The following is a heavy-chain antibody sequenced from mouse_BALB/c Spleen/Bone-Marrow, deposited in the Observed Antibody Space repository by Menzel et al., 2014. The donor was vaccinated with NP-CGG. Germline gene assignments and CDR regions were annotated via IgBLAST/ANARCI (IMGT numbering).Heavy chain of an antibody. J-gene: IGHJ2*01. CDR2: INPSNGRT. CDR1: GYTFTSYW. V-gene: IGHV1S81*02. D-gene: IGHD2-12*01. Sequence: QVQLKQSGAELVKPGASVKLSCKASGYTFTSYWMHWVKQRPGQGLEWIGEINPSNGRTNYNVKFKTKATLTVDKSSSTAYMQLSSLTSEDSAVYYCARWLLYYWGQGTTLTVSS. CDR3: ARWLLYY.